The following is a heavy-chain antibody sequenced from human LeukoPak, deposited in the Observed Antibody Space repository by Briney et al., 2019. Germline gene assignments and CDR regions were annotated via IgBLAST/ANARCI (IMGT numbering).Heavy chain of an antibody. V-gene: IGHV3-30*02. Sequence: PGGSLRLSCAASGFTFSNYGMHWVRQAPGKGLEWVTFIRYDGSNKYYADSMKGRFTISGDYSKNTLYLQMNSLRAEDTAVYYCAKDLVYYDILTGLDYWGQGTLVTVSS. J-gene: IGHJ4*02. CDR3: AKDLVYYDILTGLDY. D-gene: IGHD3-9*01. CDR1: GFTFSNYG. CDR2: IRYDGSNK.